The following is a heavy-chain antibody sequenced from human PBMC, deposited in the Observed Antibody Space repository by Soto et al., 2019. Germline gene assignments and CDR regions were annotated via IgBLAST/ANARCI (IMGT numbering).Heavy chain of an antibody. D-gene: IGHD3-10*01. Sequence: GGSLRLSCAASGFTFSSYGIHWVRQAPGKGLEWVAVISYDGSNKYYADSVKGRFTISRDNSKNTLYLQMNSLRAEDTAVYYCAKSGYFDYWGQGTLVTVSS. V-gene: IGHV3-30*18. CDR1: GFTFSSYG. CDR3: AKSGYFDY. CDR2: ISYDGSNK. J-gene: IGHJ4*02.